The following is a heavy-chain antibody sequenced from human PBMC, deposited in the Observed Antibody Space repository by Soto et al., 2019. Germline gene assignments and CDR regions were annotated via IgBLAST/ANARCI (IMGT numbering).Heavy chain of an antibody. D-gene: IGHD2-8*01. Sequence: GGSLRLSCAASGFTFSDHYMDWVRQAPGKGLEWVGRIRDKTKSYTREYAASVKGRFTISGDDSKNSLYLQMDSLETEDTAVYYCVRVGLSIQGHYYMDVWGKGTTVTVSS. J-gene: IGHJ6*03. CDR3: VRVGLSIQGHYYMDV. CDR2: IRDKTKSYTR. CDR1: GFTFSDHY. V-gene: IGHV3-72*01.